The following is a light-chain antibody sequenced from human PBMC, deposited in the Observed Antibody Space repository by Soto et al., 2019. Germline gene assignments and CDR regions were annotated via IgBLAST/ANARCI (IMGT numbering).Light chain of an antibody. CDR1: SSNIGAGYD. CDR3: QSYDSSLSGGV. J-gene: IGLJ3*02. V-gene: IGLV1-40*01. CDR2: GNS. Sequence: QSVPTQPPSVSGAPGQRVTISCTGSSSNIGAGYDVHWYQQLPGTAPKLLISGNSNRPSGVPDRFSGYKSGTSASLAITGLQADDEADYYCQSYDSSLSGGVFGGGTKLTVL.